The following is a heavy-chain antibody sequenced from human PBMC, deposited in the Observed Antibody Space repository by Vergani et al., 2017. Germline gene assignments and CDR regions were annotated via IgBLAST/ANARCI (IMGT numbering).Heavy chain of an antibody. CDR2: ISPHTADT. D-gene: IGHD5-12*01. V-gene: IGHV1-2*02. CDR3: VRASRGYSGYDDFDY. CDR1: GYTFTDYY. J-gene: IGHJ4*02. Sequence: QVQLVQSGAEVKKPGASVKVSCKTSGYTFTDYYINWVRQAPGQGLEWMGWISPHTADTDYAHALKGRVTMTLDTSTSTVFMELSSLKFDDTAVYYCVRASRGYSGYDDFDYWGQGTLVSVSS.